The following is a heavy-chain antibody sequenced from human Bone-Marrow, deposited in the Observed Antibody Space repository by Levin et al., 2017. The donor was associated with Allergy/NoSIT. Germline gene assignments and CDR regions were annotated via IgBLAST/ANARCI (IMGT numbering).Heavy chain of an antibody. CDR1: GFDFHIYV. J-gene: IGHJ6*02. Sequence: GGSLRLSCEASGFDFHIYVMNWVRQAPGKGLEWLSSITTASNYKYYVDSVRGRFVISRDNAKNSLYLQMNSLRAEDTAVYYCARSHPLTGTTHFSYQDGMDVWGQGTTVTVSS. CDR2: ITTASNYK. CDR3: ARSHPLTGTTHFSYQDGMDV. D-gene: IGHD1/OR15-1a*01. V-gene: IGHV3-21*01.